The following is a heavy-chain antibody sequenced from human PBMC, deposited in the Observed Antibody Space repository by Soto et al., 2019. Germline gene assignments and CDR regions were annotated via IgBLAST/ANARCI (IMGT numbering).Heavy chain of an antibody. CDR2: MNPNSGNT. D-gene: IGHD3-16*02. J-gene: IGHJ6*02. V-gene: IGHV1-8*01. CDR1: GYTFTRYY. Sequence: ASVKVSCKASGYTFTRYYINWVRQAPGQGLEWMGWMNPNSGNTGYAQKFQGRVTMTRNTSISTAYMELSSLRSEDTAVYYCARWPPVYDYVWGSYRPSGYYGMDVWGQGTTVTVSS. CDR3: ARWPPVYDYVWGSYRPSGYYGMDV.